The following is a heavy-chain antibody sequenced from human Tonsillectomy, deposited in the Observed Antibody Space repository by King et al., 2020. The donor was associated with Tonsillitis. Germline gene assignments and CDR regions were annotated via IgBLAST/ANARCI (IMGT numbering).Heavy chain of an antibody. Sequence: VQLVESGGGLVQPGGSLRLSCSASGFTFSSYAMHWVRQAPGKGLEYVSAISSNGGSTYYADSVKGRFTISRDNSKNTLYLQMSSLRAEETAVYYCVKDDSGWYVRYFDYWGQGTLVTVSS. J-gene: IGHJ4*02. CDR2: ISSNGGST. CDR1: GFTFSSYA. V-gene: IGHV3-64D*06. D-gene: IGHD6-19*01. CDR3: VKDDSGWYVRYFDY.